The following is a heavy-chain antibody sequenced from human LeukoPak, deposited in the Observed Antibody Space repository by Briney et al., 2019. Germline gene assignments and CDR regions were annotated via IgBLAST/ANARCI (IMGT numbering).Heavy chain of an antibody. J-gene: IGHJ4*02. D-gene: IGHD3-22*01. Sequence: SETLSLTCTVSGGSISSYYWSWIRQPPGKGLEWIGYIYYSGSTNYNPSLKSRVTISVDTSKNQFSLKLSSVTAADTAVYYCARRAQYYYDSSGYSNLYYFDYWGQGTLVTVSS. V-gene: IGHV4-59*01. CDR3: ARRAQYYYDSSGYSNLYYFDY. CDR1: GGSISSYY. CDR2: IYYSGST.